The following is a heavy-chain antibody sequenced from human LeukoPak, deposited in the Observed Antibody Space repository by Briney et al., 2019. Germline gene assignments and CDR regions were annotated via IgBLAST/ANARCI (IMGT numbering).Heavy chain of an antibody. D-gene: IGHD3-22*01. CDR1: GFTFSNYA. CDR3: TTPPALYYYDSSGYASGGQSDY. J-gene: IGHJ4*02. CDR2: ISDSGGST. Sequence: AGGSLRLSCAASGFTFSNYAMSWVRQAPGKGLEWVSSISDSGGSTYYADSVKGRFTISRDNSKNTLYLQMNSLKTEDTAVYYCTTPPALYYYDSSGYASGGQSDYWGQGTLVTVSS. V-gene: IGHV3-23*01.